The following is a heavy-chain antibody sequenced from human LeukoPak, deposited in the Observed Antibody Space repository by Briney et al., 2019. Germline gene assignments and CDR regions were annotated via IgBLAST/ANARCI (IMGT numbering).Heavy chain of an antibody. CDR3: ARDLGSDYLDY. CDR2: IWFDGSNK. CDR1: GFIFSSYG. Sequence: GRSLRLSCAASGFIFSSYGIHWVRQAPGRGLEWVAVIWFDGSNKYYTDSVKGRFTISRDNSRNTVYLQMNSLRADDTAVYYCARDLGSDYLDYWGQGTLVTVSS. V-gene: IGHV3-33*01. J-gene: IGHJ4*02. D-gene: IGHD7-27*01.